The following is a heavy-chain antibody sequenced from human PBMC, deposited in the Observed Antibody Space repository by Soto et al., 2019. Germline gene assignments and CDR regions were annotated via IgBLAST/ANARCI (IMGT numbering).Heavy chain of an antibody. CDR3: ASLVYYYGSGSYPGY. CDR2: ISSSSSTI. D-gene: IGHD3-10*01. CDR1: GFTFSSYS. Sequence: GGSLRLSCAASGFTFSSYSMNWVRQAPGKGLEWVSYISSSSSTIYYADSVKGRFTISRDNAKNSLYLQMNSLRAEDTAVYYCASLVYYYGSGSYPGYWGQGTLVTVSS. J-gene: IGHJ4*02. V-gene: IGHV3-48*01.